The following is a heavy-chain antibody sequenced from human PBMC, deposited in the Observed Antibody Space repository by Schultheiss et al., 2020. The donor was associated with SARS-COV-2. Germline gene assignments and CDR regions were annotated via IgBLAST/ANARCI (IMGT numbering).Heavy chain of an antibody. Sequence: SETLSLTCTVSGGSITSSDHYWVWIRQTPGTGLEWLGSIHSRGTANYNPSLRSRLTISKDTSMNQFSLEVRSVTAADTAVYYCARDRDPYYGDTGTFDYWGQGTLVTVSS. CDR2: IHSRGTA. J-gene: IGHJ4*02. V-gene: IGHV4-39*02. CDR3: ARDRDPYYGDTGTFDY. D-gene: IGHD4-17*01. CDR1: GGSITSSDHY.